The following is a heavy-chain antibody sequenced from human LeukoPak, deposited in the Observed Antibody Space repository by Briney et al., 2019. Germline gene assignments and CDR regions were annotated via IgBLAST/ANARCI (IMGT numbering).Heavy chain of an antibody. CDR3: AREGYCSSTSCYSSRSGFDY. Sequence: SETLSLTCTVSGGSISSGSYYWSWIRQPAGKGLEWIGRIYTSGSTNYNPSLKSRVTISVDTSKNQFSLKLSSVTAADTAVYYCAREGYCSSTSCYSSRSGFDYWGQGTLVTVSS. V-gene: IGHV4-61*02. CDR2: IYTSGST. CDR1: GGSISSGSYY. D-gene: IGHD2-2*01. J-gene: IGHJ4*02.